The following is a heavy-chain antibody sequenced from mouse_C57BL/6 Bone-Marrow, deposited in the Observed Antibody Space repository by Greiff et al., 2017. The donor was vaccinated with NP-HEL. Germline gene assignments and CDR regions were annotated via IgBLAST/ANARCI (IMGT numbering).Heavy chain of an antibody. V-gene: IGHV1-53*01. J-gene: IGHJ1*03. CDR3: ANMVTTRYWYFDV. Sequence: VQLQQPGTELVKPGASVKLSCKASGYTFTSYWMHWVKQRPGQGLEWIGNINPSNGGTNYNEKFKSKATLTVDKSSSTAYMQLSSLTSEDSAVYYCANMVTTRYWYFDVWGTGTTVTVSS. D-gene: IGHD2-2*01. CDR1: GYTFTSYW. CDR2: INPSNGGT.